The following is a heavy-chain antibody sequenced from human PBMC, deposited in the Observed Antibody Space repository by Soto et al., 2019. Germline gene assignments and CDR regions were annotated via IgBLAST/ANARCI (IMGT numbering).Heavy chain of an antibody. CDR2: IYYSGTT. D-gene: IGHD4-4*01. CDR1: GGSISSYY. CDR3: ARDAYSNYEDYYYGMDV. Sequence: QVQLQESGPGLVKPSETLSLTCTVSGGSISSYYWSWIRQPPGEGLEWIGYIYYSGTTNYNPSLKSRVTISVDTSNNQFTLKLSSVTAADTAVYYSARDAYSNYEDYYYGMDVWGQGTTATVSS. V-gene: IGHV4-59*01. J-gene: IGHJ6*02.